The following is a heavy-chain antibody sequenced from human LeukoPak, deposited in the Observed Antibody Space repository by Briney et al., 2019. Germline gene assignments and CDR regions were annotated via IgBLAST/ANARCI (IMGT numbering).Heavy chain of an antibody. CDR3: ARDRGNWFDP. CDR1: GYTFNAHG. CDR2: ISNYNGDT. Sequence: GASVKVSCKASGYTFNAHGTSWVRQAPGQGLEWMGWISNYNGDTKYAQNVQDRVTMTTDTSTSTTYMELRSLTSDDTAVYYCARDRGNWFDPWGQGTLVTVSS. V-gene: IGHV1-18*01. J-gene: IGHJ5*02.